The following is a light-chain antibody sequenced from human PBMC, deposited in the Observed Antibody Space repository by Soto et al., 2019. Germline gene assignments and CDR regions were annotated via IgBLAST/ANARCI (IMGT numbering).Light chain of an antibody. CDR2: AAS. CDR3: QQSYSTPVT. V-gene: IGKV1-39*01. CDR1: QSISTY. Sequence: DIQMTQSPSSLSASVGDRVTITCRASQSISTYLNWYQQKPGKAPKLLMHAASSLQSGVPSRFSGSGSGTDFTLTISSLQPEDFATYYCQQSYSTPVTFGQGTKVDI. J-gene: IGKJ1*01.